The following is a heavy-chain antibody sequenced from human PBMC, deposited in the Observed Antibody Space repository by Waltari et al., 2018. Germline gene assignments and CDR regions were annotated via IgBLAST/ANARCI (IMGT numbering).Heavy chain of an antibody. D-gene: IGHD3-9*01. CDR3: ARLPTKYFDSLGWGFFDQ. J-gene: IGHJ4*02. V-gene: IGHV4-59*08. CDR1: GDFPSDDH. Sequence: HVQLQELGPGLVKPSETLSLTCSVSGDFPSDDHWTWIRQAPGKGLEWIAYRRNTGATKCTPSLESRVTLSADTSKKQFSLRLTSVTAADTAVYFCARLPTKYFDSLGWGFFDQWGQGILVTVSS. CDR2: RRNTGAT.